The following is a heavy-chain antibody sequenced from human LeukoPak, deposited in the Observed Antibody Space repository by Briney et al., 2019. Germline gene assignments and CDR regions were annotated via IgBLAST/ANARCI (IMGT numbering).Heavy chain of an antibody. D-gene: IGHD6-19*01. V-gene: IGHV4-34*01. CDR1: GGSFSDYY. Sequence: SETLSLTCAVYGGSFSDYYWTWIRQPPGKGLEWIGEINHSGSTNYNPSLKSRVTISVDMSKKQFFLRLSSVTAADTAVYYCAKGHRYSSGWYWNHWFDPWGQGTLVTVSS. J-gene: IGHJ5*02. CDR3: AKGHRYSSGWYWNHWFDP. CDR2: INHSGST.